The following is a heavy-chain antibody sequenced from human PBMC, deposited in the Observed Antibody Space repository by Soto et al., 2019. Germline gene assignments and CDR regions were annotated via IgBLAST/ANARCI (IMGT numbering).Heavy chain of an antibody. CDR1: GFTFTSYW. J-gene: IGHJ6*02. V-gene: IGHV3-7*01. Sequence: EEQLVESGGALVLPGESLRLSCAASGFTFTSYWMSWVRQAPGKGLEWVAIINQDGSEKNSVASVKGRFTISRDNAKTSVYLEMTSLRVEDTAVYYCARDQRRGSYGMDVWGQGTTVTVS. CDR3: ARDQRRGSYGMDV. CDR2: INQDGSEK.